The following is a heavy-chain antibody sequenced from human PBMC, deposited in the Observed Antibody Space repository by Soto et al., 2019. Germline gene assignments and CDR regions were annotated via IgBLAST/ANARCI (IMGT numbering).Heavy chain of an antibody. V-gene: IGHV3-30*18. CDR3: AKDWGSGGWSNWFHY. Sequence: QVQLVESGGGVVQPGGSLNLACVASGFTVGTTGMHWVRQAPGKGLEWVAMISHSGTSKQYGDSVQGRFTVSRDDAKNTRYLQMSSLRPEDTGPDHWAKDWGSGGWSNWFHYWGQGVQVTVYS. D-gene: IGHD6-19*01. J-gene: IGHJ4*02. CDR2: ISHSGTSK. CDR1: GFTVGTTG.